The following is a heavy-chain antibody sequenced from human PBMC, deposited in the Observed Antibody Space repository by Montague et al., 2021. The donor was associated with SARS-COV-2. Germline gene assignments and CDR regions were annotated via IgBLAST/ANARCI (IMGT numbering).Heavy chain of an antibody. Sequence: SETLSLTCSVSGGSISTYYWTWIRQPPGRGLEWLAYLYYGGSNXXXPSXXXRVTISVDTSKNELSLKLSSVTAADTAVYFCAGHPFKSPWDPRPFDSWGQGALVIVSS. J-gene: IGHJ5*01. D-gene: IGHD1-1*01. CDR2: LYYGGSN. CDR1: GGSISTYY. CDR3: AGHPFKSPWDPRPFDS. V-gene: IGHV4-59*08.